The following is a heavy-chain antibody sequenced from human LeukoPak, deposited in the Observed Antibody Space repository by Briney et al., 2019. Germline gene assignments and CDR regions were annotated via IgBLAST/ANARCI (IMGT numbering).Heavy chain of an antibody. V-gene: IGHV3-7*01. CDR3: ASGSSARGGADY. CDR1: GFTFSSYW. D-gene: IGHD6-19*01. J-gene: IGHJ4*02. CDR2: MNQDGSEK. Sequence: TGGSLRLSCAASGFTFSSYWMSWVRQAPGKGXEWVANMNQDGSEKYYVDSVKGRFTISRDNARKSLYLQMNSLRAEDTAVYYCASGSSARGGADYWGQGTLVTVSS.